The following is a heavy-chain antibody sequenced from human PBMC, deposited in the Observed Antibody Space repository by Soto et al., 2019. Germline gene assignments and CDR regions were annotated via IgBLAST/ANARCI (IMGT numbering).Heavy chain of an antibody. CDR2: ISYDGSNK. Sequence: GGSLRISCAASGFPFSSYAMHLVRPAPGKGLEWVAVISYDGSNKYYADSVKGRFTISRDNSKNTLYLQMNSLRAEDTAVYYCARDISPSQLELLQWFDPWGQGTLVTVSS. D-gene: IGHD1-7*01. CDR3: ARDISPSQLELLQWFDP. J-gene: IGHJ5*02. V-gene: IGHV3-30-3*01. CDR1: GFPFSSYA.